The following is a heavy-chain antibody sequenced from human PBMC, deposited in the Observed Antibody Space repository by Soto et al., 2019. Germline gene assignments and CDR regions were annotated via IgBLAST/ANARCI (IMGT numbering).Heavy chain of an antibody. CDR2: IYYSGSA. J-gene: IGHJ2*01. V-gene: IGHV4-31*03. Sequence: SETLSLTCPVSGGSISTENYYWSGIRQHPGEGLEWIGYIYYSGSASYNPSLKSRVTMSVDRSENQFSLKLNSVTAADTAVYYCARLIARADWYFDLWGRGTLVTVS. CDR3: ARLIARADWYFDL. D-gene: IGHD6-13*01. CDR1: GGSISTENYY.